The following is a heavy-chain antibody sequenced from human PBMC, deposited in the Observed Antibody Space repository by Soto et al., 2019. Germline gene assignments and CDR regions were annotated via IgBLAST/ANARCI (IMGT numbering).Heavy chain of an antibody. CDR1: GFTLSRHT. Sequence: GSLRLSCAASGFTLSRHTMNWVRQAPGKGLEWVSFIGSRTSDIYYADSVKGRFTISRDNAKNSLYLDLTRLRAEDTAVYFCVRDYYDTTGYPNTFAMWGQGTMVTVSS. CDR3: VRDYYDTTGYPNTFAM. J-gene: IGHJ3*02. CDR2: IGSRTSDI. V-gene: IGHV3-21*01. D-gene: IGHD3-16*01.